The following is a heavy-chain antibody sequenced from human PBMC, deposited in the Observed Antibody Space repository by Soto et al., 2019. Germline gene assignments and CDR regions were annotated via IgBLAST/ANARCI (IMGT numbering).Heavy chain of an antibody. CDR2: IKRKTDGGTT. Sequence: GGSLRLSCAASGFTFSNAWMSWVRQAPGKGLEWVGRIKRKTDGGTTDYAAPVKGRFTISRDDSKNTLYLQMNSLKTEDTAVYYCTTLSITIFGVVLMDVWGQGTTVTVSS. D-gene: IGHD3-3*01. CDR3: TTLSITIFGVVLMDV. J-gene: IGHJ6*02. CDR1: GFTFSNAW. V-gene: IGHV3-15*01.